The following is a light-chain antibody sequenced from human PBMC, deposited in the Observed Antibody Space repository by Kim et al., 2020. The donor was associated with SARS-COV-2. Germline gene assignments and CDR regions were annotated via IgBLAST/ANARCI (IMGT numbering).Light chain of an antibody. CDR2: KDS. V-gene: IGLV3-27*01. J-gene: IGLJ2*01. Sequence: SGSPGQTARITCSGDVLAKKYARWFQQKPGQAPVLVIYKDSQRPSGIPERFSGSSSGTTVTLTISGAQVEDEADYYCYSAADNNLVFGGGTKLTVL. CDR1: VLAKKY. CDR3: YSAADNNLV.